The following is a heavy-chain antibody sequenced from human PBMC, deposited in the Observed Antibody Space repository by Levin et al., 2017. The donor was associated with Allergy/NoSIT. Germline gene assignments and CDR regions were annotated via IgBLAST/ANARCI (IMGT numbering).Heavy chain of an antibody. J-gene: IGHJ6*02. CDR1: GGSFSGYY. CDR2: INHSGST. D-gene: IGHD3-16*01. V-gene: IGHV4-34*01. Sequence: SETLSLTCAVYGGSFSGYYWSWIRQPPGKGLEWIGEINHSGSTNYNPSLKSRVTISVDTSKNQFSLKLSSVTAADTAVYYCARGRFRGGIGGYYYGMDVWGQGTTVTVSS. CDR3: ARGRFRGGIGGYYYGMDV.